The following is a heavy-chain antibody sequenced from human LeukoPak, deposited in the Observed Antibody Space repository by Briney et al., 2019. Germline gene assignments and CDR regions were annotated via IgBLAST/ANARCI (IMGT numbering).Heavy chain of an antibody. V-gene: IGHV3-23*01. CDR1: GFTFSSYA. CDR2: ISGSGDNT. Sequence: TGGSLRLSCAASGFTFSSYAMSWVRQAPGKGLEWVSAISGSGDNTYYADSVKGRFTISRDNSKNTLYLQMNSLRAEDTAVYYCARDRDEYGFFDYWGQGTLVTVSS. J-gene: IGHJ4*02. D-gene: IGHD4-17*01. CDR3: ARDRDEYGFFDY.